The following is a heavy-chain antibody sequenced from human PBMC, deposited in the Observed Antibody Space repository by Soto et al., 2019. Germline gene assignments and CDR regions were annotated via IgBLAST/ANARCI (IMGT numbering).Heavy chain of an antibody. D-gene: IGHD2-2*02. J-gene: IGHJ5*02. CDR2: IYYSGST. CDR1: DGSINNGYYY. V-gene: IGHV4-30-4*01. CDR3: ARCVLGTSCYNP. Sequence: PSETLSLTFTVSDGSINNGYYYWSWIRQPPEKGLEWIGYIYYSGSTYYNPSLKSRVTISIDTSMNQFSLNLNSVTAADTAVYYCARCVLGTSCYNPWGQGALVTVSS.